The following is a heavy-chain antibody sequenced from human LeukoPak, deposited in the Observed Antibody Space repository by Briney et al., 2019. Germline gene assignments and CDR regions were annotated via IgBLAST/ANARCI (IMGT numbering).Heavy chain of an antibody. CDR3: ASLNGAIDI. CDR1: GFSFSSHA. Sequence: PGGSLRLSCAASGFSFSSHAMNWVRLAPGKGLEWVSFISSDGRDIFYSDSVKGRFTISRDNAKNSLYLQMNSLRAEDTAVYYCASLNGAIDIWGQGTMVTVSS. CDR2: ISSDGRDI. V-gene: IGHV3-21*01. J-gene: IGHJ3*02. D-gene: IGHD1-26*01.